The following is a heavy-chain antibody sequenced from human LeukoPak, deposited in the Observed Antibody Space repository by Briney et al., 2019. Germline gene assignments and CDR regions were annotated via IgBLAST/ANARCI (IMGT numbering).Heavy chain of an antibody. CDR2: INGNGVGT. D-gene: IGHD1-14*01. CDR1: GFTFSSYA. J-gene: IGHJ4*02. CDR3: AKHPLAGGNPDY. V-gene: IGHV3-23*01. Sequence: GGSLRLSCAPSGFTFSSYAMSGVRQTPGRGREGVSAINGNGVGTFYAGSVVGRFTISRDNSKNTLYLQMSSLRVEDTAVYYCAKHPLAGGNPDYWGQGTLVTVPS.